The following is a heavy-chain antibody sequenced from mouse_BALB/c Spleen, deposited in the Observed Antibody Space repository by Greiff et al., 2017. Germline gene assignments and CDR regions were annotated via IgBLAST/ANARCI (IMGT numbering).Heavy chain of an antibody. V-gene: IGHV1S127*01. CDR3: TRSYYRYDEDY. CDR2: IDPSDSYT. Sequence: QVQLQQPGAELVKPGASVKMSCKASGYTFTSYWMHWVKQRPGQGLEWIGVIDPSDSYTSYNQKFKGKATLTVDTSSSTAYMQLSSLTSEDSAVYYCTRSYYRYDEDYWGQGTTRTVSS. D-gene: IGHD2-14*01. CDR1: GYTFTSYW. J-gene: IGHJ2*01.